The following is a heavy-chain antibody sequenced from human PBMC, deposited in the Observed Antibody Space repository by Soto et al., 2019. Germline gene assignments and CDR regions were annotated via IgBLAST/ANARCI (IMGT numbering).Heavy chain of an antibody. CDR3: ARGSWGAPFYY. CDR1: GGAFSGYY. Sequence: PSETLSLTGAVLGGAFSGYYWSWIRKPPGKGLGWIGGINHSGSTNYNPSLKSRVTISVDTCKSQFSLKLSSVTAADTVVYSCARGSWGAPFYYWGQGTLVTVSS. CDR2: INHSGST. D-gene: IGHD3-16*01. J-gene: IGHJ4*02. V-gene: IGHV4-34*01.